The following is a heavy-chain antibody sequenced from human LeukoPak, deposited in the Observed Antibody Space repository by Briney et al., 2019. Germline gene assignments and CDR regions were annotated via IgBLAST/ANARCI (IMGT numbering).Heavy chain of an antibody. CDR3: ARDIRQYYYGSGSLFAGYYYYGMDV. CDR2: IIPIFGTA. Sequence: GSSVKVSCKASGGTFSSYAISWVRQAPGQGLEWMGGIIPIFGTANYAQKFQGRVTITADESTSTAYMELSSLRSEETAVYYCARDIRQYYYGSGSLFAGYYYYGMDVWGQGTTVTVSS. J-gene: IGHJ6*02. CDR1: GGTFSSYA. D-gene: IGHD3-10*01. V-gene: IGHV1-69*01.